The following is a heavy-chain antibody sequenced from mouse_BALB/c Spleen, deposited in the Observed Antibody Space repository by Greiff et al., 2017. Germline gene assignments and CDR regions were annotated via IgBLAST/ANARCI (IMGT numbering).Heavy chain of an antibody. V-gene: IGHV5-12-1*01. CDR3: ARQGDVRREAWFAY. J-gene: IGHJ3*01. Sequence: EVQGVESGGGLVKPGGSLKLSCAASGFAFSSYDMSWVRQTPEKRLEWVAYISSGGGSTYYPDTVKGRFTISRDNAKNTLYLQMSSLKSEDTAMYYCARQGDVRREAWFAYWGQGTLVTVSA. CDR2: ISSGGGST. D-gene: IGHD2-14*01. CDR1: GFAFSSYD.